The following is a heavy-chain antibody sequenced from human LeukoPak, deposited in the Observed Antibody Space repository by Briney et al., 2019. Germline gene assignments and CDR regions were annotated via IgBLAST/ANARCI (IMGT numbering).Heavy chain of an antibody. J-gene: IGHJ5*02. CDR3: ARSANPGVHDFDP. V-gene: IGHV3-48*02. CDR2: ISSSSMI. D-gene: IGHD6-6*01. CDR1: GFTFSSYG. Sequence: TGGSLRLSCAASGFTFSSYGMTWVRQAPGKGLEWLSYISSSSMINYAESVKGRFTISRDNAKNSLYLQMISLRDEDTAVYYCARSANPGVHDFDPWGQGTLVTVSS.